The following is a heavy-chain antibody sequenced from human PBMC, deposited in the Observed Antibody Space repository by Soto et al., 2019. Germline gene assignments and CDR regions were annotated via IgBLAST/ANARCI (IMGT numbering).Heavy chain of an antibody. V-gene: IGHV4-39*01. CDR1: GDSIGSSTNY. CDR3: ARHEWLQLWLVTEY. D-gene: IGHD5-18*01. J-gene: IGHJ4*02. CDR2: IYHSGNT. Sequence: SETLSLTCSVSGDSIGSSTNYWGWIRQPPGKGLEWIGTIYHSGNTYYNPTLKSRVAISVDMSKNQFSLRLNSVTAADTAVYYCARHEWLQLWLVTEYWGQGALVTVSS.